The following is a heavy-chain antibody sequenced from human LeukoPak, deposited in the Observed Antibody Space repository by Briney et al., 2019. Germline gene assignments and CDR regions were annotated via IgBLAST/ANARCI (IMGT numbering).Heavy chain of an antibody. J-gene: IGHJ6*02. D-gene: IGHD6-13*01. CDR2: ISSSGGTI. CDR3: ARYSSNWYYFGMDV. CDR1: GFTFSSYA. Sequence: GGSLRLSCAASGFTFSSYAMTWVRQAPGEGLEWVSYISSSGGTIYYADSVKGRVTISRDNAKNSLYLQMNRLRAEDTAVYYCARYSSNWYYFGMDVCGQGSTVTVSS. V-gene: IGHV3-48*03.